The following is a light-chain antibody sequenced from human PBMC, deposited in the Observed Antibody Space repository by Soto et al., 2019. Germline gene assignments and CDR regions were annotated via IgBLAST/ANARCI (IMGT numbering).Light chain of an antibody. Sequence: DIVMTQSPDSLAVSLGVSSTINCKSSQRVLYSSNNKKYFTWYQQKPGQPPKLLIYWASTRESGVPDRFSGSGSGTDFTLTISSLQAEDVAVYYCQQYYSTPPTFGGGTKVEIK. J-gene: IGKJ4*01. CDR2: WAS. V-gene: IGKV4-1*01. CDR1: QRVLYSSNNKKY. CDR3: QQYYSTPPT.